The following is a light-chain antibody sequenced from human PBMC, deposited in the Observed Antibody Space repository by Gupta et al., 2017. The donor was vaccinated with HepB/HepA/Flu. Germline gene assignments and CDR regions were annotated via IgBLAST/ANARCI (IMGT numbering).Light chain of an antibody. CDR2: GKN. J-gene: IGLJ2*01. Sequence: SSELTQDPAVSVALGQTVRITCQGDSLRKYYASWYQQKPGQAPVLVIYGKNNRPSGIPDRFSGSSSGKTDSLTIKGDQAEDEADYYCKSRDSSVNHVVLGGGAKLTVL. CDR3: KSRDSSVNHVV. CDR1: SLRKYY. V-gene: IGLV3-19*01.